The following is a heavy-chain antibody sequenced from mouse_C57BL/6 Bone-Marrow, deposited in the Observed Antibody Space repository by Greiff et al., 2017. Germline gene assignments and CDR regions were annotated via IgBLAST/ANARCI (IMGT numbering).Heavy chain of an antibody. CDR1: GFTFSSYA. D-gene: IGHD1-1*01. CDR3: ARAPYYYGSSYDAMDY. Sequence: EVKVVESGGGLVKPGGSLKLSCAASGFTFSSYAMSWVRQTPEKRLAWVATISDGGSYTYYPDNVKGRFTISRDNAKNNLYLQMSHLKSEDTAMYYCARAPYYYGSSYDAMDYWGQGTSVTVSS. J-gene: IGHJ4*01. CDR2: ISDGGSYT. V-gene: IGHV5-4*03.